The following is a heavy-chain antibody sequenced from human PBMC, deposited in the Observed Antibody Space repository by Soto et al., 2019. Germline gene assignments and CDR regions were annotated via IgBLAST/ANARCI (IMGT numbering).Heavy chain of an antibody. CDR3: ARSVAGHFDY. V-gene: IGHV3-48*02. Sequence: GGSLRLSCAASGFTFNVYSMNWVRQAPGKGLEWVSYITSDTATIHYADSVRGRFTISRDNAENSLFLQMNSLRDEDTAAYYCARSVAGHFDYWGQGALVTVSS. CDR1: GFTFNVYS. D-gene: IGHD6-19*01. J-gene: IGHJ4*02. CDR2: ITSDTATI.